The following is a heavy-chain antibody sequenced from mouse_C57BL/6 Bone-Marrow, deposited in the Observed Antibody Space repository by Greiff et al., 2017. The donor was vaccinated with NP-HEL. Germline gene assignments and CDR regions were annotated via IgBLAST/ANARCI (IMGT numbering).Heavy chain of an antibody. CDR1: GYSITSGYY. D-gene: IGHD4-1*01. CDR3: ARADWDWFAY. CDR2: ISYDGSN. Sequence: EVHLVESGPGLVKPSQSLSLTCSVTGYSITSGYYWNWIRQFPGNKLEWMGYISYDGSNNYNPSLKNRISITRDTSKNQFFLKLNSVTTEDTATYYCARADWDWFAYWGQGTLVTVSA. J-gene: IGHJ3*01. V-gene: IGHV3-6*01.